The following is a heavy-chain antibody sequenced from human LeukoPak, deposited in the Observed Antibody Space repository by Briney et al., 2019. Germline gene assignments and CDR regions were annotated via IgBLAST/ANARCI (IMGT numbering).Heavy chain of an antibody. Sequence: PSETLSLTCAVYGGSFSGYYWSWIRQPPGKGLEWIGEINHSGSTNYNPSLKSRVTISVDTSKNQFSLKLSSVTAADTAVYYCARVSDYYDSSGYQTIDYWGQGTLVTVSS. J-gene: IGHJ4*02. CDR1: GGSFSGYY. D-gene: IGHD3-22*01. CDR3: ARVSDYYDSSGYQTIDY. CDR2: INHSGST. V-gene: IGHV4-34*01.